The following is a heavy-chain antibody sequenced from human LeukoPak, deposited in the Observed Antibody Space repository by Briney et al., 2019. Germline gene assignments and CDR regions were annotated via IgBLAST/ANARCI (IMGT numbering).Heavy chain of an antibody. Sequence: SETLSLTCTVSGGSISSGSYYWSWIRQPAGKGLEWIGRIYTSGSTNYNPSLKSRVTISVDTSKNQFSLKLSSVTAADTAVYYCARGPASITEGYFDYWGQGTLVTVSS. D-gene: IGHD2-2*01. V-gene: IGHV4-61*02. CDR2: IYTSGST. J-gene: IGHJ4*02. CDR3: ARGPASITEGYFDY. CDR1: GGSISSGSYY.